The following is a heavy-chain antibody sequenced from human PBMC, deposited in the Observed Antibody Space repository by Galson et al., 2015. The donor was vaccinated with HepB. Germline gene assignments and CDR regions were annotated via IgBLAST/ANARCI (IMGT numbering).Heavy chain of an antibody. V-gene: IGHV3-7*03. CDR2: IKQDGSET. Sequence: SLRLSCAASGLTLSTYWMSWVRQAPGKGLEWVANIKQDGSETYYLDSVKGRFTISRDNAKNSLSLQMNSLRAEDTAVYYCARGGDWAFNSWGQGTMVTVSS. CDR1: GLTLSTYW. J-gene: IGHJ3*02. D-gene: IGHD3-16*01. CDR3: ARGGDWAFNS.